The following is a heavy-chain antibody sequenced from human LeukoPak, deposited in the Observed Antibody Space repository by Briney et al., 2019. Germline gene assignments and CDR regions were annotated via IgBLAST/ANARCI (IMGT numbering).Heavy chain of an antibody. V-gene: IGHV3-21*01. CDR1: GFTFSTYS. Sequence: GGSLRLSCAASGFTFSTYSMNWVRQAPGKGLEWVSSISSSSSFIYYADSIKGRFTISRDNAKNSLYLQMNSLRAEDTAVYYCARDTSYYYYYGVDVWGQGTTVTVSS. CDR2: ISSSSSFI. CDR3: ARDTSYYYYYGVDV. J-gene: IGHJ6*02.